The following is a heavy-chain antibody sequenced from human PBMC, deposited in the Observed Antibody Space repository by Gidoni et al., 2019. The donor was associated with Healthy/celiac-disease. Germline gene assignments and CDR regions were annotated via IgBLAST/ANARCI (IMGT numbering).Heavy chain of an antibody. D-gene: IGHD3-3*01. V-gene: IGHV5-51*01. J-gene: IGHJ5*02. CDR1: GYSFTSYW. CDR3: ARHPRITIFGVAKSNWFDP. Sequence: EVQLVQSGAEVKKPGESLKISCKGSGYSFTSYWNGWVRQMPGKSLEWMGIIYPGDSDTRYSPSFQGQVTISADKSISTAYLQWSSLKASDTAMYYCARHPRITIFGVAKSNWFDPWGQGTLVTVSS. CDR2: IYPGDSDT.